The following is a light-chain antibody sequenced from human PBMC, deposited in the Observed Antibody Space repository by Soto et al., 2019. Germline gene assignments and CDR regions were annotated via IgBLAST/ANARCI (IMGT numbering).Light chain of an antibody. J-gene: IGKJ2*01. CDR3: QQYTSYVYT. Sequence: DIQMTQSPATLSASVGDRVTITCRASQSIGDSLAWYQQKPGKAPKLLMFHASSLESGVPSRFSGSGSGTEFTLTIRGLQPDDFATYYCQQYTSYVYTFGQGTKVDI. CDR2: HAS. CDR1: QSIGDS. V-gene: IGKV1-5*01.